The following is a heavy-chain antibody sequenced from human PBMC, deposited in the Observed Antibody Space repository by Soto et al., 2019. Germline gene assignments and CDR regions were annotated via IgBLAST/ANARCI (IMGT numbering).Heavy chain of an antibody. CDR1: GGTFSSYA. Sequence: SVKVSCKASGGTFSSYAISWVRQAPGQGLEWMGGIIPIFGTANYAQKFQGRVTITADKSTSTAYMELSSLRSEDTAGYYCARDVEYSTNGVCYLRYALDIWGQ. CDR3: ARDVEYSTNGVCYLRYALDI. J-gene: IGHJ3*02. D-gene: IGHD2-8*01. V-gene: IGHV1-69*06. CDR2: IIPIFGTA.